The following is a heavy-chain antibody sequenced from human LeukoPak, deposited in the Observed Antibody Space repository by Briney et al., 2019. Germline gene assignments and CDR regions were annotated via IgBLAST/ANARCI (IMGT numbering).Heavy chain of an antibody. J-gene: IGHJ6*03. CDR3: ARDRRTTVTYYYYHYMDV. Sequence: SETLSLTCTVSGGSISTYSWSWIRQPPGKGLEWIGYIYYSGSTYYNPSLKSRVTISVDTSKNQFSLKLSSVTAADTAVYYCARDRRTTVTYYYYHYMDVWGKGTTVTVSS. D-gene: IGHD4-17*01. CDR2: IYYSGST. V-gene: IGHV4-59*12. CDR1: GGSISTYS.